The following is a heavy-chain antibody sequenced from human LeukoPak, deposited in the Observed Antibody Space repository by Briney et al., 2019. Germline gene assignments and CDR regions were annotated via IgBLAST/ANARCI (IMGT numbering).Heavy chain of an antibody. D-gene: IGHD3-10*01. CDR3: ARVWFGESHFDY. Sequence: GRSLRLSCAASGFTVSSNYMSWVRQAPGKGLEWVSVIYSGGSTYYADSVKGRFTISRDNSKNTLYLQMNSLRAEDTAVYYCARVWFGESHFDYWGQGTLVTVSS. CDR2: IYSGGST. CDR1: GFTVSSNY. V-gene: IGHV3-66*01. J-gene: IGHJ4*02.